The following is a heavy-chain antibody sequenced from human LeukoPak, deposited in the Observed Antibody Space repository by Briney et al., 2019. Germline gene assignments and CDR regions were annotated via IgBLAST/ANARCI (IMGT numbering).Heavy chain of an antibody. Sequence: SETLSLTCAIYGGSFSGYYWSWICQPPGKGLEWIGEINHSGSTNYNPSLKSRVTISVDTSKNQFSLKLSSVTAADTAVYYCANLHHTAAGDYWGQGTLVTVSS. D-gene: IGHD6-13*01. CDR2: INHSGST. CDR3: ANLHHTAAGDY. CDR1: GGSFSGYY. V-gene: IGHV4-34*01. J-gene: IGHJ4*02.